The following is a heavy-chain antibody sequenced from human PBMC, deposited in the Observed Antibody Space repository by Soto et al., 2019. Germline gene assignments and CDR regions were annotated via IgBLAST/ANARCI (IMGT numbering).Heavy chain of an antibody. CDR3: ERQGGVVVADTSNWFDP. V-gene: IGHV4-59*01. J-gene: IGHJ5*02. Sequence: SETLSLTCTVSGGSISSYYWSWIRQPPGKGLEWIGYIYYSGSTNYNPSLKSRVTISVDTSKNQFSLKLSSVTAADTAVYYCERQGGVVVADTSNWFDPWGQGTLVT. CDR1: GGSISSYY. D-gene: IGHD2-15*01. CDR2: IYYSGST.